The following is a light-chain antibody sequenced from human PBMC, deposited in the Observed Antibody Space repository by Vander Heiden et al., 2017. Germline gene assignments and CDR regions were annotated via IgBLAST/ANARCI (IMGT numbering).Light chain of an antibody. V-gene: IGLV2-23*02. CDR1: NGDVGNFNF. CDR2: DVT. J-gene: IGLJ1*01. CDR3: SSYAGSRTFV. Sequence: QSALTQPASGSGSPGQSITVPCTGTNGDVGNFNFVSWYQQYPGPAPKLVFYDVTKRPSGVSDRFSGFKSGNTASLTISVLQSDDEADYFFSSYAGSRTFVFGTGTRVTVL.